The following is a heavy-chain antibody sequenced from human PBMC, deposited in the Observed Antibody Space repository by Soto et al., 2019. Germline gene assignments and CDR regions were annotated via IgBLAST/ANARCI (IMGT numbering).Heavy chain of an antibody. CDR1: GDSVSSNTAS. Sequence: ETLSLTCAISGDSVSSNTASWNWIRQPPSRGLEWLGRTYFRSKWYNDYAVSVKSRIIINPDTSNNQFSLQLNSVTPEDTAVYFCAKGDNLGPKTGYAFDPWGQGIMVTVSS. CDR3: AKGDNLGPKTGYAFDP. V-gene: IGHV6-1*01. CDR2: TYFRSKWYN. D-gene: IGHD5-12*01. J-gene: IGHJ5*02.